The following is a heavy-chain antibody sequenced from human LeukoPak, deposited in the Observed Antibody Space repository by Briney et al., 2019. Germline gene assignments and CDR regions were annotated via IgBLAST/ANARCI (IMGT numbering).Heavy chain of an antibody. Sequence: GGSLRLSCAASGFTFSSYGMHWVRQAPGKGLEWVAVISYDGSNKYYADSVKGRFTISRDNSKNTLYLQMNSLRAEDTAVYYCAKSQVEVVILYYFDYWGQGTLVTVSS. CDR3: AKSQVEVVILYYFDY. D-gene: IGHD3-22*01. CDR2: ISYDGSNK. CDR1: GFTFSSYG. V-gene: IGHV3-30*18. J-gene: IGHJ4*02.